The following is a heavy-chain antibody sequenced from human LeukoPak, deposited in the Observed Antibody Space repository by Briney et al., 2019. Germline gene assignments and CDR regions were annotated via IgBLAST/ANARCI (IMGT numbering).Heavy chain of an antibody. CDR3: ARYRDYYGSGSSDY. D-gene: IGHD3-10*01. Sequence: GGSLRLSCAASGFTFSSYSMNRVRQAPGKGLEWVSYISSSSSTIYYADSVKGRFTISRDNAKNSLYLQMNSLRAEDTAVYYCARYRDYYGSGSSDYWGQGTLVTVSS. J-gene: IGHJ4*02. CDR1: GFTFSSYS. V-gene: IGHV3-48*04. CDR2: ISSSSSTI.